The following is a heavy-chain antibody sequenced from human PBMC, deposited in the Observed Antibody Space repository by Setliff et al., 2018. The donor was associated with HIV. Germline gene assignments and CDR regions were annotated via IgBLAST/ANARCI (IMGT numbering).Heavy chain of an antibody. CDR1: GYSFTTYS. J-gene: IGHJ3*02. CDR2: ISSNTGNP. Sequence: ASVKVSCKASGYSFTTYSLNWVRQVPGQGVEWMGWISSNTGNPTYAQDFTGRFVFSLDTFVNTAYLQITTLKAEDSAVYYCARANIYSDAFDIWGQGTMVTVSS. D-gene: IGHD2-21*01. CDR3: ARANIYSDAFDI. V-gene: IGHV7-4-1*02.